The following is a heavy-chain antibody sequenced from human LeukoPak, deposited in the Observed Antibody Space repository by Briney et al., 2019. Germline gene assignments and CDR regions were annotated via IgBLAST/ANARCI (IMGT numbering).Heavy chain of an antibody. CDR3: ARSTRGCYYDSSGHFDY. CDR1: GGSISSYY. D-gene: IGHD3-22*01. J-gene: IGHJ4*02. V-gene: IGHV4-59*01. Sequence: SETLSLTCTVSGGSISSYYWSWIRQPPGKGLEWIGYIYYSGSTNYNPSLKSRVTISVDTSKNQFSLKLSSVTAADTAVYYCARSTRGCYYDSSGHFDYWGQGTLVTVSS. CDR2: IYYSGST.